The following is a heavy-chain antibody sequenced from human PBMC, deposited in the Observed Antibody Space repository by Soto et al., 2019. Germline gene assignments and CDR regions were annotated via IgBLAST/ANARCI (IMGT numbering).Heavy chain of an antibody. CDR3: ARAWPSVDSYGSGVMDV. CDR1: GGSISSSNW. V-gene: IGHV4-4*02. Sequence: QVQLQESGPGLVKPAGTLSVTCAVSGGSISSSNWWNWVRQPPGKGLEWIGEIYHSGSTNYNPSLRSRATISLDKSKNQLSLRVNSVTAAETAAYYCARAWPSVDSYGSGVMDVWGPGTPVTVSS. CDR2: IYHSGST. D-gene: IGHD5-18*01. J-gene: IGHJ6*02.